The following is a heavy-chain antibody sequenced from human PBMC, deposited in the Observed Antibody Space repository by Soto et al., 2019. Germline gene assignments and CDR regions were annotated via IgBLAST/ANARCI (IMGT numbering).Heavy chain of an antibody. J-gene: IGHJ4*02. CDR3: AKDVGNNWSYYFDF. V-gene: IGHV3-33*06. CDR1: GFTFSSYG. Sequence: QVQLVESGGGVVQPGTSLRLSCATSGFTFSSYGMYWVRQAPGKGLEWVAVIWYEGANEYYADSVKGRFTISRDNSKNTLYLQMNSLRAEDTAIYYCAKDVGNNWSYYFDFWGQGTLVTVSS. CDR2: IWYEGANE. D-gene: IGHD1-1*01.